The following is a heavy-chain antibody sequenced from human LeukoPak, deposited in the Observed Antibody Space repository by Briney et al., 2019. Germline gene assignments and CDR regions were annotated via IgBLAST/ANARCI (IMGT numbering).Heavy chain of an antibody. V-gene: IGHV1-2*02. CDR1: GYTFSDHY. Sequence: ASVKVSCKASGYTFSDHYIHWVRQAPGQGLEWMAWINPNNGDTNYAQNFQGRVTMNRDTSISTAYMEVSRLTSDDTAMYYCARGGTYFWECYFDYWGQGTLVTVSS. D-gene: IGHD3-3*01. J-gene: IGHJ4*02. CDR2: INPNNGDT. CDR3: ARGGTYFWECYFDY.